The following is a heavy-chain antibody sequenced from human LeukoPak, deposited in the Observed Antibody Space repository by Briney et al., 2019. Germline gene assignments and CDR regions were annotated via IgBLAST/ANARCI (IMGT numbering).Heavy chain of an antibody. CDR2: INAGNGNT. J-gene: IGHJ6*02. CDR3: ARVLGTGPYGIAAAGYYYYYGMDV. V-gene: IGHV1-3*01. D-gene: IGHD6-13*01. CDR1: GYTFTSYG. Sequence: GASVKVSCKASGYTFTSYGISWVRQAPGQGLEWMGWINAGNGNTKYSQKFQGRVTITRDTSASTAYMELSSLRSEDTAVYYCARVLGTGPYGIAAAGYYYYYGMDVWGQGTTVTVSS.